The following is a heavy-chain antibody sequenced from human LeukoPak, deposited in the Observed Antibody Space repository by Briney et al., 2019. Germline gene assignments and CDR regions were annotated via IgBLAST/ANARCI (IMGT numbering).Heavy chain of an antibody. D-gene: IGHD3-10*01. Sequence: PGGSLRLSCAASGFTFSNYWMNWVRQAPGKGLEWVSAISGSGGSTYYADSVKGRFTISRDNSKNTLYLQMNSLRAEDTAVYYCAKAPGGSGSYEYLDYWGQGTLVTVSP. CDR3: AKAPGGSGSYEYLDY. J-gene: IGHJ4*02. V-gene: IGHV3-23*01. CDR1: GFTFSNYW. CDR2: ISGSGGST.